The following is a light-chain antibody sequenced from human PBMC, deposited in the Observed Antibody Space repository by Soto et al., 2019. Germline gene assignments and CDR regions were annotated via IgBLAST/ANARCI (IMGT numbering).Light chain of an antibody. V-gene: IGKV3-20*01. J-gene: IGKJ1*01. Sequence: EIVLTQSPGTLSLSPGERAILSCRASQSVRNNYLAWYQQKPGQAPRLLIYDASSRATDIPDRFSGSGSGTDFTLTISRLEPEDFAVYHCQQYGSSLPRTFGQGTKVETK. CDR1: QSVRNNY. CDR2: DAS. CDR3: QQYGSSLPRT.